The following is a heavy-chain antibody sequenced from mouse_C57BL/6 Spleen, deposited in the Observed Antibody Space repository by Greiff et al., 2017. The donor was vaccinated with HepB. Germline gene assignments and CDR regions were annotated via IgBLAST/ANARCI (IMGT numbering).Heavy chain of an antibody. Sequence: QVQLKQPGAELVKPGASVKLSCKASGYTFTSYWMHWVKQRPGQGLEWIGMIHPNSGSTNYNEKFKSKATLTVDKSSRTAYMQLSSLTSEDSAVYYCAREDYGSSYYFDYWGQGTTLTVSS. D-gene: IGHD1-1*01. J-gene: IGHJ2*01. CDR3: AREDYGSSYYFDY. CDR1: GYTFTSYW. V-gene: IGHV1-64*01. CDR2: IHPNSGST.